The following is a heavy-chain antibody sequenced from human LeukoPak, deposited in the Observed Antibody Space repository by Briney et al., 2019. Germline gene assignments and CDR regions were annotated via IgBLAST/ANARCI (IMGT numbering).Heavy chain of an antibody. Sequence: GGSLRLSCAASGFTFSDYYMSWIRQAPGKGLEWVSAISGSGGSTYYADSVKGRFTISRDNSKNTLYLQMNSLRAEDTAVYYCAKVIGYYYDSSGYWFDYWGQGTLATVSS. CDR1: GFTFSDYY. J-gene: IGHJ4*02. CDR3: AKVIGYYYDSSGYWFDY. CDR2: ISGSGGST. D-gene: IGHD3-22*01. V-gene: IGHV3-23*01.